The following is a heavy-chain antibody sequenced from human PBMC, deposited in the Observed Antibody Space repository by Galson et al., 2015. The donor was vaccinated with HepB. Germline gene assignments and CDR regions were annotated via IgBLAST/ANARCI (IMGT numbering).Heavy chain of an antibody. D-gene: IGHD3-3*01. CDR2: INPSGGST. V-gene: IGHV1-46*01. CDR3: ARERFLEWSPNYYYYYYGMDV. J-gene: IGHJ6*02. CDR1: GYTFTSYY. Sequence: SVKVSCKASGYTFTSYYMHWVRQAPGQGLEWMGIINPSGGSTSYAQKFQGRVTMTRDTSTSTVYMELSSLRSEDTAVYYCARERFLEWSPNYYYYYYGMDVWGQGTTVTVSS.